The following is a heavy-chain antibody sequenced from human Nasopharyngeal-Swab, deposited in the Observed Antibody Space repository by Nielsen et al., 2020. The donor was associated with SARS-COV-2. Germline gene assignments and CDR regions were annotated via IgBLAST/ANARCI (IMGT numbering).Heavy chain of an antibody. J-gene: IGHJ4*01. V-gene: IGHV3-23*01. CDR2: IGGAGNT. CDR3: AKYLGSGSYQAFCDY. CDR1: GFTFSSSA. D-gene: IGHD1-26*01. Sequence: GESLKISCAASGFTFSSSAVSWVRQAPGLGLEWVSTIGGAGNTLYADPVKGRFTISRDNSKNTVYLQMNSLRAEDTAVYYCAKYLGSGSYQAFCDYWGHGTLVTVSS.